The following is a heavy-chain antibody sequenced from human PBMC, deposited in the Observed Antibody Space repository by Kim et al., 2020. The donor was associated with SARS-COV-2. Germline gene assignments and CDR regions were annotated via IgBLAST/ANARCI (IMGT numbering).Heavy chain of an antibody. CDR3: ATNGLYCSSFSCPYYYYYGMDV. J-gene: IGHJ6*02. V-gene: IGHV3-23*01. CDR2: ISGSAGST. CDR1: GFTFSNYA. D-gene: IGHD2-2*01. Sequence: GGSLRLSCAASGFTFSNYAMSWVRQAPGKGLEWVSSISGSAGSTFYADSVKGRFTISRDNSKNTLYLQMNSLRAEDTAVYYCATNGLYCSSFSCPYYYYYGMDVWGQGTTVTVSS.